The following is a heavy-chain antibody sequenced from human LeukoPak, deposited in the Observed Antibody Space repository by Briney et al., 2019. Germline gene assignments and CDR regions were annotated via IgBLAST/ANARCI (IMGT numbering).Heavy chain of an antibody. CDR3: AKDKSDGDYFPDY. Sequence: GGSLRLSCAASGFTFSSYGMHWVRQAPGKGLEWVAVISGSGGTTFYADSVKGRFTISRDNSKNTLYLQMNSLRAEDTAVYYCAKDKSDGDYFPDYWGQGTLVTVSS. CDR1: GFTFSSYG. V-gene: IGHV3-NL1*01. CDR2: ISGSGGTT. J-gene: IGHJ4*02. D-gene: IGHD4-17*01.